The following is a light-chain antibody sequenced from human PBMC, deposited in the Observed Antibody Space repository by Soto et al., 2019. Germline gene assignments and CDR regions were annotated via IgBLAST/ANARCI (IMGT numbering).Light chain of an antibody. CDR1: QSVSSN. CDR3: HQRSNWTLT. J-gene: IGKJ5*01. Sequence: EIVMTQSPATLSVSPGERATLSCRASQSVSSNLAWYQQKPGQAPRLLIYGASTRATGIPARFSGSGSGTDFTLTISSLEPEDFAVYYCHQRSNWTLTFGQGTRLEI. CDR2: GAS. V-gene: IGKV3-15*01.